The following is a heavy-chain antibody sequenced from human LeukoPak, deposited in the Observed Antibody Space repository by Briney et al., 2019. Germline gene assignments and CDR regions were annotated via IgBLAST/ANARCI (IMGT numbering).Heavy chain of an antibody. V-gene: IGHV4-31*03. CDR1: GGSISSGGYY. CDR2: IYYSGST. Sequence: SGTLSLTCTVSGGSISSGGYYWSWIRQHPGKGLEWIGYIYYSGSTYYNPSLKSRVTISVDTSKNQFSLKLSSVTAADTAVYYCAGYDILTGYSYREYYFDYWGQGTLVTVSS. D-gene: IGHD3-9*01. CDR3: AGYDILTGYSYREYYFDY. J-gene: IGHJ4*02.